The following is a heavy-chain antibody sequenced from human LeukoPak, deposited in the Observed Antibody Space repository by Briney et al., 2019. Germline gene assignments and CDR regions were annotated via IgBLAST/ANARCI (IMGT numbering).Heavy chain of an antibody. CDR3: AKLQSVVIPAAMLGFDY. V-gene: IGHV3-23*01. CDR1: GFTFSASA. J-gene: IGHJ4*02. CDR2: ISASGANR. Sequence: GGSLRLSCAASGFTFSASALHWVRQAPGKGLEWVSGISASGANRYYADSVKGRFTISRDNSRDTLSVQINSLRAEDTAVYYCAKLQSVVIPAAMLGFDYWGQGILVTVSS. D-gene: IGHD2-2*01.